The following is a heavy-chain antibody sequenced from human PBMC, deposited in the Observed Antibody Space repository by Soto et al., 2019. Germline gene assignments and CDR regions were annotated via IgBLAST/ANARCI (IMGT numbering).Heavy chain of an antibody. J-gene: IGHJ4*02. CDR3: ARDSGSESRYY. CDR1: GCTFSSYA. Sequence: SVKVSCKASGCTFSSYAISWVRQAPGQRLEWMGVIIPSFGTANYSQKFQGRVTITTDESTSTAYMELSSLRSEDTAVYYCARDSGSESRYYWGQGTLVTVSS. V-gene: IGHV1-69*05. D-gene: IGHD1-26*01. CDR2: IIPSFGTA.